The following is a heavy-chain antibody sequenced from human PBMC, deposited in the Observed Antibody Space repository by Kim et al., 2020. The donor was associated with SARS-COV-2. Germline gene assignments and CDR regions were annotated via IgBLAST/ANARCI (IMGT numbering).Heavy chain of an antibody. CDR1: GGSISSSNW. CDR3: ASFTSLHYYYGMDV. Sequence: SETLSLTCAVSGGSISSSNWWCWFRQPPGKGLEWIGEIYHSGSTNYNPSLKSRVTISVDKSKNQFSLKLSSVTPADTAVYYCASFTSLHYYYGMDVWGKGTTVTVSS. J-gene: IGHJ6*04. V-gene: IGHV4-4*02. CDR2: IYHSGST.